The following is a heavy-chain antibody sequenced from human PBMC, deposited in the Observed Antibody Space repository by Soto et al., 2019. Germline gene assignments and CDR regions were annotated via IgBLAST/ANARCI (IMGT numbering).Heavy chain of an antibody. V-gene: IGHV3-11*01. D-gene: IGHD2-21*01. J-gene: IGHJ6*02. Sequence: GGSLRLSCAASGFTFRDSHMSWIRQAPGKGLEWVSYIGSSGSTIYYADSVKGRFTISRDNAKNSLYLQMNSLRAEDTAIYYCARDILVTSGMDVWGQGTTVTVSS. CDR2: IGSSGSTI. CDR1: GFTFRDSH. CDR3: ARDILVTSGMDV.